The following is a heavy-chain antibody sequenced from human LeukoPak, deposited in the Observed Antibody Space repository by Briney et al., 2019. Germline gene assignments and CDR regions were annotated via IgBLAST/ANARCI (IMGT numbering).Heavy chain of an antibody. J-gene: IGHJ6*02. D-gene: IGHD3-22*01. CDR2: ISGSDGGT. Sequence: GGSLRLSCAASGFTFSRYAMSWVRQAPGRGLEWVSAISGSDGGTYYADSVKGRFTISRDDSKNTLYLQLNGLRVEDTAVYYCANYYDSTGNYGSYYGMDAWGQGTTVTVSS. CDR3: ANYYDSTGNYGSYYGMDA. V-gene: IGHV3-23*01. CDR1: GFTFSRYA.